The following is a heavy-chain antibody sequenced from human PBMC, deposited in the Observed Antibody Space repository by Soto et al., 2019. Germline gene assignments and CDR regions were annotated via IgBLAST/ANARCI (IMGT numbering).Heavy chain of an antibody. CDR3: ARLRPTMVRGVIKGDY. CDR1: GGSISSSSYY. Sequence: QLQLQESGPGLVKPSETLSLTCTVSGGSISSSSYYWGWIRQPPGKGLEWIGSIYDSGSSNYNPALKSRVTISVDTSKIQFSLKLSSVTAADTAVYYCARLRPTMVRGVIKGDYWGQGTLVTVSS. D-gene: IGHD3-10*01. CDR2: IYDSGSS. J-gene: IGHJ4*02. V-gene: IGHV4-39*01.